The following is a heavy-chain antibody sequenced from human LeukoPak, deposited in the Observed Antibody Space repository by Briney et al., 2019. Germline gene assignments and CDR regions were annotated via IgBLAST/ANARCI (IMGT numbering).Heavy chain of an antibody. CDR3: ARQPIPYGGNSYYFDY. Sequence: SVKVSCKASGGTFSSYAISWVRQAPGQGLEWMGEIIPIFGTANYAQKFQGRVTITTDESTSAAYMELSSLRSEDTAVYYCARQPIPYGGNSYYFDYWGQGTLVTVSS. D-gene: IGHD4-23*01. CDR2: IIPIFGTA. J-gene: IGHJ4*02. CDR1: GGTFSSYA. V-gene: IGHV1-69*05.